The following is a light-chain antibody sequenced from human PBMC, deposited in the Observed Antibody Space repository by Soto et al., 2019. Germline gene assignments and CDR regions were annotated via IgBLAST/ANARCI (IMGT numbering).Light chain of an antibody. CDR2: GNS. J-gene: IGLJ1*01. Sequence: QSALTQPPSVSGAPGQRVTISCTGSNSNIGAGYDVHWYQQLPGTAPKLLIYGNSNRPSGVPDRFSGSKSVTSASLAITGLQAEDEADYYCQSYDSSLSGSVFGTGTKATVL. CDR3: QSYDSSLSGSV. CDR1: NSNIGAGYD. V-gene: IGLV1-40*01.